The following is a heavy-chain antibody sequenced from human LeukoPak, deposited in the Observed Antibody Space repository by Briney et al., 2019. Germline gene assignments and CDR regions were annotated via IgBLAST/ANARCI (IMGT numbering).Heavy chain of an antibody. CDR2: ISSNGGST. CDR3: VRDGYSYGFMLAFDI. D-gene: IGHD5-18*01. J-gene: IGHJ3*02. CDR1: GFTFSSYA. Sequence: PGGSLRLSCSASGFTFSSYAMHWVRQAPGKGLEYVSAISSNGGSTYYADSVKGRFTISRDNSKNTLYLQMNSLRAEDTAVYYCVRDGYSYGFMLAFDIWGLGTRVTVSS. V-gene: IGHV3-64*03.